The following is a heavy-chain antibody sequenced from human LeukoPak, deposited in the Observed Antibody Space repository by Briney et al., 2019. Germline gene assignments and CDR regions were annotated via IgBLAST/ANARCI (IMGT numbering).Heavy chain of an antibody. CDR2: ISGICGST. CDR1: GFTFSSYA. J-gene: IGHJ6*03. V-gene: IGHV3-23*01. CDR3: AKFGEDFFDYSNYYYYYMDV. D-gene: IGHD4-11*01. Sequence: PGRSLRPSCAASGFTFSSYAMSWVRQAPGKGLEWVSAISGICGSTYYADSVKGRFTISRDNSKNTLYLQMNSLRAEDTAVYYCAKFGEDFFDYSNYYYYYMDVWGKGTTVTVSS.